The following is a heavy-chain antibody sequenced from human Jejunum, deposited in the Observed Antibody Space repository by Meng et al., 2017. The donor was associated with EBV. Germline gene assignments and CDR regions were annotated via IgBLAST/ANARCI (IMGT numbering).Heavy chain of an antibody. D-gene: IGHD2/OR15-2a*01. CDR2: IDHSGST. CDR3: ARDSQYLARGYFDY. V-gene: IGHV4-4*02. J-gene: IGHJ4*02. CDR1: GGSINSKNW. Sequence: QVQLQESGPGLVQPSXXXXXTXXFSGGSINSKNWWHWVRQAPGKGLEWIGEIDHSGSTHYNPSLKSRVTISLGTSMNQFSLELTSPTAADTAVYYCARDSQYLARGYFDYWGQGALVTVSS.